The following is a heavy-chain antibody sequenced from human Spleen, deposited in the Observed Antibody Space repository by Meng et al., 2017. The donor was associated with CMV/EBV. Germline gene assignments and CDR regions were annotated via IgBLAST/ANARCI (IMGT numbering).Heavy chain of an antibody. V-gene: IGHV3-23*01. Sequence: GGSLRLPCAASGFSFSAYAMSWVRQAPGKGLEWVSAISGSGVNTYYADSVKGRLTISRDNSKNTLHLQMNSLRPEDTALYYCAKVIKGDIIVVPASWNFDYWGQGTLVTVSS. CDR2: ISGSGVNT. D-gene: IGHD2-2*01. CDR1: GFSFSAYA. J-gene: IGHJ4*02. CDR3: AKVIKGDIIVVPASWNFDY.